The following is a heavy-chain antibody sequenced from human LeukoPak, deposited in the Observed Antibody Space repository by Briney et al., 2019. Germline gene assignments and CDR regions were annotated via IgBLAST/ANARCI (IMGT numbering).Heavy chain of an antibody. J-gene: IGHJ4*02. D-gene: IGHD3-22*01. V-gene: IGHV3-74*01. CDR2: INSDESIT. Sequence: GGSLRLSCAASGFTFSSHSMNWVRQAPGKGLVWVSRINSDESITNYADSVKGRFTISRDNAKNTPYLQMNSLRAEDTAVHYCARRYYDSSGYPLDYWGQGTLVTVSS. CDR1: GFTFSSHS. CDR3: ARRYYDSSGYPLDY.